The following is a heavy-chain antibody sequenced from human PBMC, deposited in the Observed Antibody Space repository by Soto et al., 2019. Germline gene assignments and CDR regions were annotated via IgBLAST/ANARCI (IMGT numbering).Heavy chain of an antibody. Sequence: GGSLRLSCAASGFTFSSYSMNWVRQAPGKGLEWVSYISSSGSTIYYADSVKGRFTISRDNAKNSLYLQMNSLRAEDTAVYYCASLWFPQFKYFDYWGQGTLVTVSS. D-gene: IGHD3-10*01. J-gene: IGHJ4*02. CDR2: ISSSGSTI. CDR1: GFTFSSYS. CDR3: ASLWFPQFKYFDY. V-gene: IGHV3-48*04.